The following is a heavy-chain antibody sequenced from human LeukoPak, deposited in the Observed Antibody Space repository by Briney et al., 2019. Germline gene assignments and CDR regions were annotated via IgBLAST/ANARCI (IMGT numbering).Heavy chain of an antibody. V-gene: IGHV3-13*03. CDR1: GFNFSTYD. CDR3: ARECIRPNP. J-gene: IGHJ5*02. Sequence: GGSLRLSCAACGFNFSTYDMHWVRQGTGEGLETVGDTSYADSVKGQFTVCRENDKTSLYLHMNSLRAGDTTVFYCARECIRPNP. D-gene: IGHD3-3*01. CDR2: VGDT.